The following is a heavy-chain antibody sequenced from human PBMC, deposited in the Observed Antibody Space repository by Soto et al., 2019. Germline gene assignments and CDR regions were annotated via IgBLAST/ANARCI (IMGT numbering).Heavy chain of an antibody. CDR3: ARGYSPALGAPWARVNWFDP. Sequence: QVQLQESGPGRVKASETLSLTCTVSGGSMSNYYWSWIRQPPGKGLEWIGYIYYIGSTNYNPSLKSRVTMSVDTSRNQLSLNLTSVTAADTAVYYCARGYSPALGAPWARVNWFDPWGQVTLVTVSS. CDR2: IYYIGST. V-gene: IGHV4-59*01. D-gene: IGHD1-26*01. CDR1: GGSMSNYY. J-gene: IGHJ5*02.